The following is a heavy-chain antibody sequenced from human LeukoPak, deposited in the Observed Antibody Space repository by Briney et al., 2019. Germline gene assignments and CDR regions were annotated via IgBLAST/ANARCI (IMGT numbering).Heavy chain of an antibody. CDR2: INSDGSST. CDR1: VFTFRNYW. Sequence: PGGSLRLSCAASVFTFRNYWMNWVRQAPGKGLVWVSRINSDGSSTTYADSVRGRFTISRDNAQNTLYPEMNSLRAEDTAVYYCAGSIAANWFDPWGQGTLVTVSS. V-gene: IGHV3-74*01. CDR3: AGSIAANWFDP. D-gene: IGHD6-25*01. J-gene: IGHJ5*02.